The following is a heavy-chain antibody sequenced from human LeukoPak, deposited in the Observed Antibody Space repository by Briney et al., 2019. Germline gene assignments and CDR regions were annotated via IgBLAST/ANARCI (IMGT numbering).Heavy chain of an antibody. CDR3: ARTPAPNFWSGYSFDY. CDR2: IYPGDSDT. Sequence: GESPKISCKGSGYSFTSYWIGWVRQMPGKGLEWMGIIYPGDSDTRYSPSFQGQVTISADKSISTAYLQWSSLKASDTAMYYCARTPAPNFWSGYSFDYWGQGTLVTVSS. D-gene: IGHD3-3*01. CDR1: GYSFTSYW. J-gene: IGHJ4*02. V-gene: IGHV5-51*01.